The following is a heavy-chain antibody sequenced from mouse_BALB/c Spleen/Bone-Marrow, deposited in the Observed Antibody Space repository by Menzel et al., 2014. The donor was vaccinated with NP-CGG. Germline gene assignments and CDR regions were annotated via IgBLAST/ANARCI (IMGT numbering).Heavy chain of an antibody. V-gene: IGHV5-17*02. Sequence: EVQLQESGGGLVQPGGSRKLSCAASGFTFXSFGMHWVRQAPEKGLEWVAYISSGSSTIYYTDTVKGRFTISRDNPKNTLFLQMTSLRSVDTAMYYCARGGNYAWFAYWGQGTLVTVSA. CDR2: ISSGSSTI. CDR1: GFTFXSFG. CDR3: ARGGNYAWFAY. D-gene: IGHD2-1*01. J-gene: IGHJ3*01.